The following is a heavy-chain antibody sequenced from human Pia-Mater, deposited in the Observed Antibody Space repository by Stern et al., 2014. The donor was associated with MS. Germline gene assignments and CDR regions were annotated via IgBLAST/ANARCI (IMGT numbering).Heavy chain of an antibody. CDR3: ARQTTAWASDV. D-gene: IGHD1-14*01. J-gene: IGHJ4*02. CDR1: GFKFSIYW. V-gene: IGHV5-51*01. CDR2: IYPGDSET. Sequence: VQLVQSGAELLRPGESLKISCKGSGFKFSIYWIAWVRQMPGKGLEWMGIIYPGDSETRYSPSVQGQVTMSADKSTSTAYLQWSSLNASDTAMYFCARQTTAWASDVWGQGTLVTVSS.